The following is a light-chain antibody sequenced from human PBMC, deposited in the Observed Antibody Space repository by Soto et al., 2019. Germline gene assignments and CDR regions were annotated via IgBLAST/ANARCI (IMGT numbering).Light chain of an antibody. J-gene: IGKJ1*01. V-gene: IGKV1-5*03. CDR2: KAS. CDR1: QTISSW. CDR3: QHYNSYSEA. Sequence: DIQRNESPSSLSGSEGDKVTITCRASQTISSWLAWYQQKPGKAPKLLIYKASTLKSGVPSRFSGSGSGTEFTLTISSLQPDDFATYYCQHYNSYSEAFGQGTKVDIK.